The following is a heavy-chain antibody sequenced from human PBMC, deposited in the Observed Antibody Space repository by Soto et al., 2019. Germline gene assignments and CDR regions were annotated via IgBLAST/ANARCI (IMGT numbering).Heavy chain of an antibody. D-gene: IGHD2-15*01. CDR1: GYTFTNYG. J-gene: IGHJ4*02. CDR2: FNPANLNT. V-gene: IGHV1-18*01. CDR3: VRVRFGGPFDL. Sequence: QVQLVQSGAEVKRPGTSVKVSCKDSGYTFTNYGINWVRQAPGQGLEWVGWFNPANLNTNYAQKFQDRVSMTTDTSTTTACMELRGLRSDDTAVYYCVRVRFGGPFDLWGQGSLVTVSS.